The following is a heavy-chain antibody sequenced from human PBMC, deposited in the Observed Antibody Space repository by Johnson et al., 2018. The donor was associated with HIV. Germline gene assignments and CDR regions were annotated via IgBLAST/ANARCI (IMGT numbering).Heavy chain of an antibody. Sequence: VQLVESGGGVVQPGGSLRLSCAASGFTFSTYWMHWVRQTPGKGLVWVSRISSDGSSTTYAVSVRGRFTISRDNAKNTLYLEMKSLRAEDTAVYYCAREGPSERAGFDIWGQGTMVTVSS. J-gene: IGHJ3*02. CDR2: ISSDGSST. CDR1: GFTFSTYW. V-gene: IGHV3-74*01. CDR3: AREGPSERAGFDI.